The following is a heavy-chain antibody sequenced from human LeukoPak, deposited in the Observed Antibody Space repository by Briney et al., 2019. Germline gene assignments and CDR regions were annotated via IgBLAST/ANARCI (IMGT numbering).Heavy chain of an antibody. CDR3: ARLAWGSGAYYFDF. Sequence: KNGESLKISCKGSGYSFTSYWIGWVRQMPGKGLEWMGTIDPINSNTNYSPSFQGHVTISADKSISTAYLQWRSLKASDTAMYYCARLAWGSGAYYFDFWGQGTLVTVSS. CDR1: GYSFTSYW. J-gene: IGHJ4*02. D-gene: IGHD3-10*01. CDR2: IDPINSNT. V-gene: IGHV5-10-1*01.